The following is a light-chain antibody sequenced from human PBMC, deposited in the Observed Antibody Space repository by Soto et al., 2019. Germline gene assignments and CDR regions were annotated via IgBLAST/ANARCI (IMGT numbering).Light chain of an antibody. J-gene: IGLJ3*02. CDR3: CSYASSSTRWV. V-gene: IGLV2-23*02. CDR2: EVS. CDR1: SSDVGKYNF. Sequence: QSALTQPASVSGSPGQSITISCTGSSSDVGKYNFVSWYQQHPGKAPKLIIYEVSKWPSGVSNRFSGSKSGNTASLTISGLQAEDEADYYCCSYASSSTRWVFGGGTKLTVL.